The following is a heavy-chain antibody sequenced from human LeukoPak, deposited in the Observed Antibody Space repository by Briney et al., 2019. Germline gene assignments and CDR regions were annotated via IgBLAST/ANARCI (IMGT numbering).Heavy chain of an antibody. CDR1: AFSFRSYS. CDR3: AREFRIVVIETVCFDY. V-gene: IGHV3-23*01. CDR2: IGGSGVDT. J-gene: IGHJ4*02. D-gene: IGHD3-22*01. Sequence: GAPRRLSCVASAFSFRSYSMRWVRQAPGKGLDWVSSIGGSGVDTSHADSGRGPLPITSENSKNMVYLQMNSLRVEDAAVDYCAREFRIVVIETVCFDYWGRGPLVIVSS.